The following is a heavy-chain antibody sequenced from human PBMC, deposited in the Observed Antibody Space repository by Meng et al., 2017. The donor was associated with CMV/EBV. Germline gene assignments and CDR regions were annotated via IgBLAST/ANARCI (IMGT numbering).Heavy chain of an antibody. CDR2: IILILGIA. D-gene: IGHD3-3*01. J-gene: IGHJ4*02. CDR1: GGTFSSYA. CDR3: ARPPDTRRDYYDFWSGYYFAY. Sequence: SVKVSCKASGGTFSSYAISWVRQAPGQGLEWMGGIILILGIANYAQKFQGRVTITADKSTSTAYMELSSLRSEDTAVYYCARPPDTRRDYYDFWSGYYFAYWGQGTLVTVSS. V-gene: IGHV1-69*10.